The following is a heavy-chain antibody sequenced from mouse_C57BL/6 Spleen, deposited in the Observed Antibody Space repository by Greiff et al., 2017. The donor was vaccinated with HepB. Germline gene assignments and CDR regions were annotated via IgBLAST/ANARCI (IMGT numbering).Heavy chain of an antibody. CDR1: GYTFTSYW. V-gene: IGHV1-53*01. CDR3: ARSRQLRGYAMDY. J-gene: IGHJ4*01. D-gene: IGHD3-2*02. Sequence: QVQLQQPGTELVKPGASVKLSCKASGYTFTSYWMHWVKQRPGQGLEWIGNINPSNGGTNYNEKFKSKATLTVDKSSSTAYMQLSRLTSEDSAVYYCARSRQLRGYAMDYWGQGTSVTVSS. CDR2: INPSNGGT.